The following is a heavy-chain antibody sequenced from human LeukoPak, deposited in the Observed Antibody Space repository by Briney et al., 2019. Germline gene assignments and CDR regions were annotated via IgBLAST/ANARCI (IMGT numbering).Heavy chain of an antibody. J-gene: IGHJ3*02. Sequence: GGSLRPSCAASGFTFSSYAMSWVRQAPGKGLEWVSAISGSGDDTEYADSVKGRFTISRDNSKNTLYLQMNSLRVEDTAVYYCAKCTTTCYANAFHIWGQPTMVTVSS. CDR3: AKCTTTCYANAFHI. CDR1: GFTFSSYA. CDR2: ISGSGDDT. V-gene: IGHV3-23*01. D-gene: IGHD2-2*01.